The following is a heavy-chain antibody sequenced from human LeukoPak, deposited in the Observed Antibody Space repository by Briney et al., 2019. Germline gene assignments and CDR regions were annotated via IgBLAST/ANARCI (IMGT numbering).Heavy chain of an antibody. J-gene: IGHJ4*02. CDR3: TTGGLRFHY. CDR2: ISGSGGST. CDR1: GFTFSSYA. D-gene: IGHD5-12*01. Sequence: GGSLRLSCAASGFTFSSYAMSWVRQAPGKGLEWVSAISGSGGSTYYADSVKGRFTISRDNSKNTLYLQMNSLKTEDTAVYYCTTGGLRFHYWGQGTLVTVSS. V-gene: IGHV3-23*01.